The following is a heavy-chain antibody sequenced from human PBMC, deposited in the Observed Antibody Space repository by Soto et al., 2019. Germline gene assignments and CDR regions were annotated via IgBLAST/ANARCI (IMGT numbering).Heavy chain of an antibody. CDR2: LLYRGTA. Sequence: SETLSLTCSVSDSSMSPYYWTWFRQAPGKGLEWIGHLLYRGTATYNPALQGRVTISLDTSKKQVSLQLSSVIAADTAVYYCAREKDFILGGYAFGYWGPGTLVTVAS. V-gene: IGHV4-59*01. J-gene: IGHJ4*02. D-gene: IGHD1-26*01. CDR1: DSSMSPYY. CDR3: AREKDFILGGYAFGY.